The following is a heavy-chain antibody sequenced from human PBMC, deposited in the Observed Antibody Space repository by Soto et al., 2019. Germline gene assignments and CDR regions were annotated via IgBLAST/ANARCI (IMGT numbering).Heavy chain of an antibody. J-gene: IGHJ3*02. V-gene: IGHV1-2*04. CDR1: GYTFTGYY. D-gene: IGHD2-2*01. CDR2: INPNSGGT. Sequence: GASVKVSCKASGYTFTGYYMHWVRQAPGQGLEWMGWINPNSGGTNYAQKFQGWVTMTRDTSISTAYMELSRLRSDDTAVYYCARAVRYCSSTSCYGGPDDAFDIWGQGTMVTVS. CDR3: ARAVRYCSSTSCYGGPDDAFDI.